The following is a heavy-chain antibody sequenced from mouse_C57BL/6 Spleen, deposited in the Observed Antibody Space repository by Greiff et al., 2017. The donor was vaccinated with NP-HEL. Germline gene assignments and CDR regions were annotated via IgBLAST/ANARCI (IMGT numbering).Heavy chain of an antibody. CDR2: IYPSDSET. Sequence: VQLHQPGAELVRPGSSVKLSCKASGYTFTSYWMDWVKQRPGQGLEWIGNIYPSDSETHYNQKFKDKATLTVDKSSSTAYMQLSSLTSEDSAVYYCARDGSSFYFDYWGQGTTLTVSS. CDR3: ARDGSSFYFDY. D-gene: IGHD1-1*01. J-gene: IGHJ2*01. CDR1: GYTFTSYW. V-gene: IGHV1-61*01.